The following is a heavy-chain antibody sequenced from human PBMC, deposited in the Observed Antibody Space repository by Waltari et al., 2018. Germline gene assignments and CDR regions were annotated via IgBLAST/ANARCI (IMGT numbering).Heavy chain of an antibody. D-gene: IGHD4-17*01. V-gene: IGHV3-74*01. J-gene: IGHJ2*01. CDR1: GFTYSMYW. CDR2: SNSEGSST. CDR3: ARGARRTTVTTGWWYFDL. Sequence: EVQLVESGGGLVQPGGSLRLSCAAPGFTYSMYWLHRVSQAPGKGLVWVSRSNSEGSSTSYADSVKGRFTISKDNAKNTVYLQMNSLRAEDTAIYYCARGARRTTVTTGWWYFDLWGRGTLVTVSS.